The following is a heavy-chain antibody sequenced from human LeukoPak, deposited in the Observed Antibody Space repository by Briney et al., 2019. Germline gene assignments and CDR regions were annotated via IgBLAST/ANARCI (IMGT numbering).Heavy chain of an antibody. D-gene: IGHD3-10*01. CDR1: GFTVSSNC. CDR2: IYSGGST. Sequence: PGGSLRLSCAASGFTVSSNCMSWVRQAPGKGLEWVSVIYSGGSTYYAGSVKGRFTISRDNSKNTLYLQMNSLRAEDTAVYYCARGPISMVRGVKTRYYYYGMDVWGQGTTVTVSS. CDR3: ARGPISMVRGVKTRYYYYGMDV. J-gene: IGHJ6*02. V-gene: IGHV3-66*01.